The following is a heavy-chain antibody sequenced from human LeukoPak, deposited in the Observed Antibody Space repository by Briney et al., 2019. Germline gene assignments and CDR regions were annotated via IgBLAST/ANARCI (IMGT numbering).Heavy chain of an antibody. CDR3: AKDRDVGAAIYYFDS. Sequence: PGGSLRLSCAASGFSFSSYGMHWVRQAPGKGLEWVVVLSYDGSDKHYADSVKGRFTISRDNSKNTVYLQMNSLRVEDTAVYYCAKDRDVGAAIYYFDSWGQGTLVTVSS. CDR1: GFSFSSYG. D-gene: IGHD1-26*01. J-gene: IGHJ4*02. V-gene: IGHV3-30*18. CDR2: LSYDGSDK.